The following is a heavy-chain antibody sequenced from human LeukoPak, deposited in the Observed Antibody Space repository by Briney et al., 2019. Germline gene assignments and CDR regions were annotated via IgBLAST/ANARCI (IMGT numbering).Heavy chain of an antibody. CDR3: ARHSSPRYYFDS. V-gene: IGHV5-10-1*01. CDR2: IDPSDSYR. J-gene: IGHJ4*02. CDR1: GYRFTDYW. Sequence: GESLKISCKASGYRFTDYWISWVRQMPGRGLEGMGRIDPSDSYRNYSPSFQGHVTISTDKSINTAYLQWSSLKASDTAIYYCARHSSPRYYFDSWGQGTLVAVSS.